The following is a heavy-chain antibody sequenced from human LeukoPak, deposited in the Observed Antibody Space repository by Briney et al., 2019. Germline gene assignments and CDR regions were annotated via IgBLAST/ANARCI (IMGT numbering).Heavy chain of an antibody. CDR2: IYCSGST. CDR3: AIGINYDFWSGYWGDAFDI. V-gene: IGHV4-39*01. J-gene: IGHJ3*02. CDR1: GGSISSSSYY. Sequence: PSETLSLTCTVSGGSISSSSYYWGWVRQPPGKGLEWIGSIYCSGSTYYNPSLKSRVTISVDTSKNQFSLKLSSVTAADTAVYYCAIGINYDFWSGYWGDAFDIWGQGTMVTVSS. D-gene: IGHD3-3*01.